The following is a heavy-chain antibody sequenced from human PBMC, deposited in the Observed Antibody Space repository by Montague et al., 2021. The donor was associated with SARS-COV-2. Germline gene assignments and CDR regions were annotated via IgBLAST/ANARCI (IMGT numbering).Heavy chain of an antibody. Sequence: CAISGDSVSSNSAAWNWIRQSPSRGLEWLGRTYYRSKWFHDYAISVKSRIIINSDTSKNQFSLQLNSVTPEDTAVYYCANFAVSGTTADYWGQGILVTVSS. CDR2: TYYRSKWFH. CDR1: GDSVSSNSAA. J-gene: IGHJ4*02. D-gene: IGHD6-19*01. CDR3: ANFAVSGTTADY. V-gene: IGHV6-1*01.